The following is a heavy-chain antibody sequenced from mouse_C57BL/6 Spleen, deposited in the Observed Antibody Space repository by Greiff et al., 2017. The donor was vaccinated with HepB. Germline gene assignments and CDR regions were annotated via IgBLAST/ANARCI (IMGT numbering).Heavy chain of an antibody. CDR2: IYPSDGST. J-gene: IGHJ2*01. Sequence: QVQLQQSDAELVKPGASVKISCKASGYTFTNYTIHWMKQRPEQGLEWIGYIYPSDGSTKYNEKFKGKATLTEDKSSSTAYMQLNSLTSEDSAVYFCASRLGRHYYDCWGEGTAITVSS. CDR1: GYTFTNYT. D-gene: IGHD4-1*01. CDR3: ASRLGRHYYDC. V-gene: IGHV1-78*01.